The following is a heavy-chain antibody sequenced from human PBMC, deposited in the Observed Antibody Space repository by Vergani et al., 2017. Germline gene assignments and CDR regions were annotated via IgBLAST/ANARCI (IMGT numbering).Heavy chain of an antibody. D-gene: IGHD2-15*01. CDR2: IYYSGST. CDR3: ARRDTYVLQAFDI. Sequence: QVQLQESGPGLVKPSQTLSLTCTVSGGSISSGGYYWSWIRQHPGKGLEWIGYIYYSGSTYYNPSLKSRVTISVDTSKNQFSLKPSSVTAADTAVYYCARRDTYVLQAFDIWGQGTMVTVSS. CDR1: GGSISSGGYY. V-gene: IGHV4-31*03. J-gene: IGHJ3*02.